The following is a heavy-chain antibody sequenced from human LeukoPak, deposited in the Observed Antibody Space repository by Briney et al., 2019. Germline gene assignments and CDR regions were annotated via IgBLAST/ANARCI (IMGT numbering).Heavy chain of an antibody. J-gene: IGHJ4*02. CDR3: ARGATSSSSDY. Sequence: GGSLRLSCAASGFTFSSYSMNWVRQAPGKGLEWVSCISSSSSTIYYADSVKGRFTISRDNAKNSLYLQMNSLRAEDTAVYYCARGATSSSSDYWGQGTLVTVSS. D-gene: IGHD6-13*01. CDR1: GFTFSSYS. V-gene: IGHV3-48*01. CDR2: ISSSSSTI.